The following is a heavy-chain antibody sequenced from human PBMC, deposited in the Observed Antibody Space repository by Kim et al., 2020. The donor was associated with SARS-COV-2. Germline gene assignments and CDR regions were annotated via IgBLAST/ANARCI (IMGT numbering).Heavy chain of an antibody. J-gene: IGHJ6*02. CDR1: GGTFSSYA. CDR2: IIPIFGTA. V-gene: IGHV1-69*13. CDR3: ARSHPPRRITMVHLVSDV. Sequence: SVKVSCKASGGTFSSYAISWVRQASGQGLEWMGGIIPIFGTANYAQKFQGRVTITADESTSTAYMELSSLRSEDTAVYYCARSHPPRRITMVHLVSDVWGQGTTVTVSS. D-gene: IGHD3-10*01.